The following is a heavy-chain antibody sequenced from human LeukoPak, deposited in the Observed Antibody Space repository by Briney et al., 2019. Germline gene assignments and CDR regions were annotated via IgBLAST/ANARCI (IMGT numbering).Heavy chain of an antibody. D-gene: IGHD2-2*01. CDR1: GYTFSSYS. CDR2: ISSSSSTI. J-gene: IGHJ4*02. V-gene: IGHV3-48*01. CDR3: ARTPGGCSSTSC. Sequence: GGSLRLSCAASGYTFSSYSMNWVRQAPGKGLEWVSYISSSSSTIYYADSVKGRFTISRDNAKNSLYLQMNSLRAEDTAVYYCARTPGGCSSTSCWGQGTLVTVSS.